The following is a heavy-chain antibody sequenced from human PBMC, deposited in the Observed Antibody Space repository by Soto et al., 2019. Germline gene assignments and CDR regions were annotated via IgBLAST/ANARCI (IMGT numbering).Heavy chain of an antibody. CDR2: ISYDGTNK. V-gene: IGHV3-30-3*01. D-gene: IGHD7-27*01. CDR1: GFSVSISP. CDR3: ARDPKTSGGQHWAFNYFDS. J-gene: IGHJ4*02. Sequence: GGSLRLSCAASGFSVSISPMHWVRQAPGKGPEWVALISYDGTNKFYADSVKGRFTISRDNSKSTLYLQVDSLRPEDAAVYYRARDPKTSGGQHWAFNYFDSWGQGTLVTVSS.